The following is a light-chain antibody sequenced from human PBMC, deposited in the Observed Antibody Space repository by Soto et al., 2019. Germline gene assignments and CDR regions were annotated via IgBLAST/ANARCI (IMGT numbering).Light chain of an antibody. CDR3: ASYTSTSTRV. V-gene: IGLV2-14*01. J-gene: IGLJ1*01. CDR2: EVI. CDR1: SSDVGRYDF. Sequence: QSALTQPASVSGSPGQSITISCTGTSSDVGRYDFVSWYQQHPDQAPKLMIYEVIYRPSGVSNRFSGSKSGNTASLIISGLLAEDEADYYCASYTSTSTRVFGTGTKVTVL.